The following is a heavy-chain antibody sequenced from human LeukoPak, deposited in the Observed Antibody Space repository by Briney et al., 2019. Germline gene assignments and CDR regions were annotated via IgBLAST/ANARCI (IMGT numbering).Heavy chain of an antibody. CDR2: ISPYNGNT. Sequence: GASVKVSCKPYGYTFNTYGITWVQQAPGQGLEWMGWISPYNGNTNYAQKFQGRVTMTTDTSTSTAYMELRSLRSDDTAVYYCARGLWGGYSSSSTAQHWGQGTLVTVSS. CDR1: GYTFNTYG. D-gene: IGHD6-6*01. V-gene: IGHV1-18*01. CDR3: ARGLWGGYSSSSTAQH. J-gene: IGHJ1*01.